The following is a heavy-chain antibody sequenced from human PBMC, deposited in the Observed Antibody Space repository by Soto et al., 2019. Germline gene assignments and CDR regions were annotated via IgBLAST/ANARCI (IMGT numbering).Heavy chain of an antibody. D-gene: IGHD1-1*01. CDR1: GYAFTTYG. CDR2: ISAHNGNT. Sequence: QVHLVQSGAEVKKPGASVKVSCQGSGYAFTTYGITWVRQAPGQGLEWMGWISAHNGNTNYAQKLQGRVTVTRDTSTSTAFSELRCLRYDNTNVYKFARGRYGDYSGQGALVTVSS. V-gene: IGHV1-18*01. J-gene: IGHJ4*02. CDR3: ARGRYGDY.